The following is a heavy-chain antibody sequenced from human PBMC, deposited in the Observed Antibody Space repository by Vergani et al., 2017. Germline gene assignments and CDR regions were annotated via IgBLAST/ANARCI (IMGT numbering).Heavy chain of an antibody. J-gene: IGHJ6*02. V-gene: IGHV3-21*06. CDR3: ARDCTSGGCPDTDGIDV. CDR2: IGSSGPYI. D-gene: IGHD5-12*01. CDR1: GFTFSDFS. Sequence: VQLVESGGGLVKPGGSLRLSCAASGFTFSDFSMSWVRQAPGKGLAWVAFIGSSGPYINYADSVKGRFIISRDNTNNSLFLQLRSLRAEDAAVYYCARDCTSGGCPDTDGIDVWGQGATVTVSS.